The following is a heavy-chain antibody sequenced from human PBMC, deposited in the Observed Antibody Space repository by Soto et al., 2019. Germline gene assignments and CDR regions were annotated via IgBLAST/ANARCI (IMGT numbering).Heavy chain of an antibody. Sequence: HPGGSLRLSCSASGFMFSRFGMHWVRQAPGKGLEWVAFVSYDANKKDYGDSVKGRFTIFRDNPRNTVYLRMNSLRTEDTAVYYCAREWGTVILGASDVWGQGTMVTVSS. CDR2: VSYDANKK. CDR1: GFMFSRFG. V-gene: IGHV3-30*02. CDR3: AREWGTVILGASDV. D-gene: IGHD3-22*01. J-gene: IGHJ3*01.